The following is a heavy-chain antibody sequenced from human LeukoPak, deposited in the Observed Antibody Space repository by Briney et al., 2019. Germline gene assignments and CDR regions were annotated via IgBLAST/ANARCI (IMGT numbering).Heavy chain of an antibody. CDR3: ARVRIGETSYDASDV. J-gene: IGHJ3*01. V-gene: IGHV4-59*13. D-gene: IGHD1-26*01. CDR2: IYITGST. Sequence: PSETLSLTCTVSGGSISSYYWTWIRQPPGKGLEWIGDIYITGSTNYNPYLKRRVTMSVDTSKNQFSLRLSSVTAADPAVYYCARVRIGETSYDASDVWGLGTMVTVSS. CDR1: GGSISSYY.